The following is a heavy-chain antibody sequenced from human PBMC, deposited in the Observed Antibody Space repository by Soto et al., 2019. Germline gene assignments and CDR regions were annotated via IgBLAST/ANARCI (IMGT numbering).Heavy chain of an antibody. D-gene: IGHD3-10*01. CDR2: IGTAGDT. V-gene: IGHV3-13*01. J-gene: IGHJ4*02. Sequence: EVQLVESGGGLVQPGGSLSLSCAASGFTFSNYDMHWVRQATGKGLEWVSGIGTAGDTNYPGSVKGRFTISRENAKNSLYLQMNSLRAEDTAVYYCARWRASGTGGSDYWGQGTLVTVSS. CDR1: GFTFSNYD. CDR3: ARWRASGTGGSDY.